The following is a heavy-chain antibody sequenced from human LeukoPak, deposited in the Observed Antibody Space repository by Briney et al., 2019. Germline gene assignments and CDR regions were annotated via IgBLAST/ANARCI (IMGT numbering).Heavy chain of an antibody. CDR1: GFTFSSYW. D-gene: IGHD4-11*01. J-gene: IGHJ5*01. Sequence: GGSLRLSCVASGFTFSSYWMSWVRQAPGKGLEWVAVIWSDGTQKYYGDAVKGRFTISRDNSMKTLFLQMNSLRGDDTAVYYCAKDAQRGFDYSNSLESWGQGTLVTVSS. CDR2: IWSDGTQK. V-gene: IGHV3-33*06. CDR3: AKDAQRGFDYSNSLES.